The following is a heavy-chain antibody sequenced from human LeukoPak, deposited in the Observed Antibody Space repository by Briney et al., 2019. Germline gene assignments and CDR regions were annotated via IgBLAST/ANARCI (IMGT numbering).Heavy chain of an antibody. Sequence: RSSETLSLTCTVSGVSITNYYWAWIRQPAGKGLEWLGRMYISGSTNYNPSLKSRVTISIDKSNNQFSLKLRSVTAADTAVYYCARDYLVGAPLAFWGHGTLVTVSS. CDR2: MYISGST. J-gene: IGHJ4*01. D-gene: IGHD1-26*01. CDR3: ARDYLVGAPLAF. CDR1: GVSITNYY. V-gene: IGHV4-4*07.